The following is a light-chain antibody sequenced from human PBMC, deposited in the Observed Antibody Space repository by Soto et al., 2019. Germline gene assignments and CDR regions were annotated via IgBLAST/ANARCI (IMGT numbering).Light chain of an antibody. CDR3: SSYAGSRNLVV. Sequence: QSPLTQPASVSGSPGQSITISCTGTSSDVGGYNYVSWYQQHPGKAPKLMIYEVSNRPSGVSNRFSGSKSGNTASLTISGLLAEDEADYYCSSYAGSRNLVVFGGGTKLTVL. CDR1: SSDVGGYNY. J-gene: IGLJ2*01. CDR2: EVS. V-gene: IGLV2-14*01.